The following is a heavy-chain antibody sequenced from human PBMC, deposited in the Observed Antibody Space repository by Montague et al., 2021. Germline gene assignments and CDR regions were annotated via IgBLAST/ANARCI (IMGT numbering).Heavy chain of an antibody. J-gene: IGHJ4*02. Sequence: SLRLSCAASGFTFSNYWMSWVRQAPGKGLEWVANIKRDGCEKHYVDSVKGRFTISRDNAKNSLYLQMNSLRAEDTAVYFCARDQGQGYCGGDCYVGLDYWGQGTLVTVSS. D-gene: IGHD2-21*01. V-gene: IGHV3-7*01. CDR1: GFTFSNYW. CDR2: IKRDGCEK. CDR3: ARDQGQGYCGGDCYVGLDY.